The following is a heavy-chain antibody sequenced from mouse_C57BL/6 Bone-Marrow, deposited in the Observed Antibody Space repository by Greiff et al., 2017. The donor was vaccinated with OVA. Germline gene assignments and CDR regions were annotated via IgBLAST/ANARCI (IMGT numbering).Heavy chain of an antibody. V-gene: IGHV15-2*01. Sequence: VQLQQSGSELRSPGSSVKLSCKDFDSEVFPIAYMSWVRQKPGHGFEWIGGILPSIGRTIYGEKFEDKATLDADTLSNTAYLELNSLTSEYSAIYDCARGGAYYDYDDYFDYWGQGTTLTVSS. CDR3: ARGGAYYDYDDYFDY. D-gene: IGHD2-4*01. CDR2: ILPSIGRT. J-gene: IGHJ2*01. CDR1: DSEVFPIAY.